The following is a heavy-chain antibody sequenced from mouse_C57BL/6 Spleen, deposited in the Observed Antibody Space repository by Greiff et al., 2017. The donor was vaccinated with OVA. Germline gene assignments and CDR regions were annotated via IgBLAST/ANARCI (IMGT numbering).Heavy chain of an antibody. J-gene: IGHJ4*01. CDR2: INPNNGGT. V-gene: IGHV1-26*01. CDR1: GYTFTDYY. D-gene: IGHD2-4*01. Sequence: VQLQQSGPELVKPGASVKISCKASGYTFTDYYMNWVKQSHGKSLEWIGDINPNNGGTSYNQKFKGKATLTVDKSSSTAYMELRSLTSEDSAVYYCASFYYDYDGGYYYAMDYWGQGTSVTVSS. CDR3: ASFYYDYDGGYYYAMDY.